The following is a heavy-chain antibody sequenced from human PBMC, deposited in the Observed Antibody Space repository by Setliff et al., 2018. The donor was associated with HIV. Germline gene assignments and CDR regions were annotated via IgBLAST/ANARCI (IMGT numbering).Heavy chain of an antibody. CDR2: IYYSGST. CDR1: GGSISSYY. V-gene: IGHV4-59*08. D-gene: IGHD3-10*01. CDR3: ARVRSYGSAYDAFDV. J-gene: IGHJ3*01. Sequence: SETLSLTCTVAGGSISSYYWSWIRQPPGKGLEWIGYIYYSGSTNYNPSLRSRVTISVDTSKNLFSLKLTSVTAADTAVYYCARVRSYGSAYDAFDVWGPGTMVTVSS.